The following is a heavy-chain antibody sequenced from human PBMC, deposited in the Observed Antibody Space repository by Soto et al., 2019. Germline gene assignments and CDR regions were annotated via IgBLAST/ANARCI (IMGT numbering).Heavy chain of an antibody. Sequence: EVQLVESGGGLVQPGGSLRLSCAASGFTFSSYWMHWVRQAPGKGLVWVSRINSDGSSTSYADSVKGRFTISRDNAKSPLYLQMNSLRAEDTAVYYCVRTSLVVAAATREDYWGQGTLVTVSS. V-gene: IGHV3-74*01. CDR3: VRTSLVVAAATREDY. D-gene: IGHD2-15*01. CDR1: GFTFSSYW. J-gene: IGHJ4*02. CDR2: INSDGSST.